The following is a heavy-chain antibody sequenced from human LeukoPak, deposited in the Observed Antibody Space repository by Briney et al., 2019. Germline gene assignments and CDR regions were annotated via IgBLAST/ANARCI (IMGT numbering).Heavy chain of an antibody. CDR1: GGSISSDY. J-gene: IGHJ4*02. D-gene: IGHD2-8*01. CDR3: ARTSYINGAYYFHY. V-gene: IGHV4-59*08. CDR2: IFYSGYT. Sequence: SETLSLTCTVSGGSISSDYWSWIRQPPGKGLEWIGYIFYSGYTKYNFSLKSRVTISVDPSKTQFSLKLSSVTAADTAVYCCARTSYINGAYYFHYWGQGTLVTVSS.